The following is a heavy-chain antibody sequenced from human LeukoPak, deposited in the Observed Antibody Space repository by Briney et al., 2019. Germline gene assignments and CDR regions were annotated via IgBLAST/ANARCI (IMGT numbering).Heavy chain of an antibody. V-gene: IGHV4-59*08. CDR1: GDSISIYY. J-gene: IGHJ5*02. CDR3: ARVDGSCSGGSCPSGNWFDP. CDR2: IDHTGST. D-gene: IGHD2-15*01. Sequence: SETLSLTCSVSGDSISIYYWSWIRQPPGKGLEWIGYIDHTGSTNYNPSLNSRVTISRDTSKNQFSLKLNSVTAADTAVYYCARVDGSCSGGSCPSGNWFDPWGQGTLVTVSS.